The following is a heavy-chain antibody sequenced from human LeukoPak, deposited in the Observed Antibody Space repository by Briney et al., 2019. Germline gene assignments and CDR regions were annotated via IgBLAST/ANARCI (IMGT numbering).Heavy chain of an antibody. CDR2: IIPIFGTA. D-gene: IGHD2-2*01. J-gene: IGHJ3*02. Sequence: GASVKVSCKASGGTFSSYAISWVRQAPGQGLEWMGGIIPIFGTANYAQKFQGRVTITTDESTSTAYMELSSLRSEDTAVYYCARGEGCSSTSCQSEGAAFDIWGQGTMVTVSS. CDR3: ARGEGCSSTSCQSEGAAFDI. V-gene: IGHV1-69*05. CDR1: GGTFSSYA.